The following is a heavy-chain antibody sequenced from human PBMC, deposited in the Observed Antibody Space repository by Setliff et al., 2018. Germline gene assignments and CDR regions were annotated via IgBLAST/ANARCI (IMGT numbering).Heavy chain of an antibody. CDR2: ISNYNDIT. D-gene: IGHD2-15*01. V-gene: IGHV1-18*01. CDR1: TYIFNSYG. J-gene: IGHJ3*01. Sequence: ASVKVSCKASTYIFNSYGISWVRQAPGHGLEWMGWISNYNDITNYAQRFQGRVTMTTDTSTSAAYMELRSLRSDDTAVYYCAISTLSICSGGSCPNAFDVWGRGTRGTVS. CDR3: AISTLSICSGGSCPNAFDV.